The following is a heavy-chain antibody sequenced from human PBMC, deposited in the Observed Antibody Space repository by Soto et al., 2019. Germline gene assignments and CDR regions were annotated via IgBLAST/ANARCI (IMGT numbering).Heavy chain of an antibody. CDR1: GFTFSSYA. Sequence: GGSLRLSCAASGFTFSSYAMSWVRQAPGKGLEWVSAISGSGGSTYYADSVKGRFTISRDNSKNTLYLQMNSLRAEDTAVYYCARDPLGGTGYYYYGMDVWGQGTTVTVSS. V-gene: IGHV3-23*01. CDR2: ISGSGGST. D-gene: IGHD6-19*01. CDR3: ARDPLGGTGYYYYGMDV. J-gene: IGHJ6*02.